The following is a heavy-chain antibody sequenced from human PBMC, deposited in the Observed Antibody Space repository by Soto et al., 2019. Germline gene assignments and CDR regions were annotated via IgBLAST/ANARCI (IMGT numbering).Heavy chain of an antibody. V-gene: IGHV3-74*01. CDR3: AIDYPYYDFWSGYYRDYYYYYSMDV. J-gene: IGHJ6*02. CDR2: INSDGSST. D-gene: IGHD3-3*01. Sequence: EVQLVESGGGLVQPGGSLRLSCAASGFTFSSYWMHWVRQAPGKGLVWVSRINSDGSSTSYADSVKGRFTISRDNAKNTLYLQMNSLRAEDTAGYYCAIDYPYYDFWSGYYRDYYYYYSMDVWGQGTTVTVSS. CDR1: GFTFSSYW.